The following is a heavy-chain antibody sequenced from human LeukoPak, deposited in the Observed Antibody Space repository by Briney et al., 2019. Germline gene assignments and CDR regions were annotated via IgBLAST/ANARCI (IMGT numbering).Heavy chain of an antibody. J-gene: IGHJ4*02. CDR2: IKRDGSQK. Sequence: GGSLRLSCAAPGFSFSSNWMGWVRQAPGKGLEWVAHIKRDGSQKYYLDSVKGRFTISRDNAKNSLYLQMNSLRVEDTAVYYCARCITMIRGFDYWGQGTLVTVSS. CDR3: ARCITMIRGFDY. D-gene: IGHD3-10*01. CDR1: GFSFSSNW. V-gene: IGHV3-7*01.